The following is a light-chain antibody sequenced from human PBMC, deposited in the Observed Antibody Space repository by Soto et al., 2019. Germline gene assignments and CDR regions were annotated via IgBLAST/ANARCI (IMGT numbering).Light chain of an antibody. CDR3: QQYNNWRT. CDR1: QSVSSN. V-gene: IGKV3-15*01. J-gene: IGKJ1*01. Sequence: IVLTQSPGTLSLSPGERARLTCRASQSVSSNLAWYQQKPGQAPRLLIYGASTRATGIPARFSGSGSGTEFTLTISSLQSEDFAVYYCQQYNNWRTFGQGTKVDI. CDR2: GAS.